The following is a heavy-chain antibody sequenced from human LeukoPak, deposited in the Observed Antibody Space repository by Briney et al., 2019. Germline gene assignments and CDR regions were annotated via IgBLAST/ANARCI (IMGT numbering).Heavy chain of an antibody. D-gene: IGHD5-12*01. CDR1: GFTFSSYG. V-gene: IGHV3-30*18. Sequence: GGSLRLSCVASGFTFSSYGMHWVRQAPGKGLEWVAVISYDGSNKYYADSVKGRFTISRDNSKNTLYLQMNSLRAEDTAVYYCAKDRGYDLGPDYWGQGTLVAVSS. CDR3: AKDRGYDLGPDY. CDR2: ISYDGSNK. J-gene: IGHJ4*02.